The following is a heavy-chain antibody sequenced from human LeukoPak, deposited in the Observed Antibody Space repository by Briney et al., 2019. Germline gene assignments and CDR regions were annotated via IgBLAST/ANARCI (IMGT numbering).Heavy chain of an antibody. CDR3: ARWYSGSWFAFDI. CDR1: GFTFSSYS. J-gene: IGHJ3*02. CDR2: ISSSSSYI. Sequence: PGGSLRLSCAASGFTFSSYSMNWVRQAPGKGLEWVSSISSSSSYIYYADSMKGRFTISRDNAKNSLYLQMNSLRAEDTAVYYCARWYSGSWFAFDIWGQGTMVTVSS. V-gene: IGHV3-21*01. D-gene: IGHD1-26*01.